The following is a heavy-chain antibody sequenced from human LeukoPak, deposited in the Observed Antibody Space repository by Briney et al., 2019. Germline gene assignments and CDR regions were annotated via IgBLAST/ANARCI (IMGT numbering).Heavy chain of an antibody. D-gene: IGHD6-19*01. J-gene: IGHJ4*02. CDR3: ARDKWLVRVIDY. CDR2: ISWNSGRI. V-gene: IGHV3-9*01. CDR1: GFTFDDYA. Sequence: GGSLRLSCAASGFTFDDYAMHWVRQAPGKGLEWVSGISWNSGRIGYADSVKGRFTISRDHAKNSLYLQMNSLRAEDTAVYYCARDKWLVRVIDYWGQGTLVTVSS.